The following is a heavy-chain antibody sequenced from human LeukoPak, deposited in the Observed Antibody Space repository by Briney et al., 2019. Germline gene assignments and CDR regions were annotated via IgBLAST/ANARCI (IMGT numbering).Heavy chain of an antibody. CDR3: AKGQNSRGEGFQDY. CDR2: ISSSGSTI. J-gene: IGHJ4*02. CDR1: GFTFSSYE. Sequence: PGGSLRLSCAASGFTFSSYEMNWVRQAPGKGLEWVSYISSSGSTIYYADSVKGRFTISRDNAKKSLYLQMNSLRADDTAYYYCAKGQNSRGEGFQDYWGQGTLVTVSS. V-gene: IGHV3-48*03. D-gene: IGHD3-16*01.